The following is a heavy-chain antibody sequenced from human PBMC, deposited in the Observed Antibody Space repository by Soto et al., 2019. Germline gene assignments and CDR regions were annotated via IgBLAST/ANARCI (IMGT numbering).Heavy chain of an antibody. CDR3: ARVGYDSSGYYLHDFDY. J-gene: IGHJ4*02. CDR2: IWYDGSNK. D-gene: IGHD3-22*01. Sequence: QVQLVESGGGVVQPGRSLRLSCAASGFTFSSYGMHWVRQAPGKGLEWVAVIWYDGSNKYYADSVKGRFTISRDNSKNTLYLQMNSLRAEDTALYYCARVGYDSSGYYLHDFDYWGQGTLVTVSS. CDR1: GFTFSSYG. V-gene: IGHV3-33*01.